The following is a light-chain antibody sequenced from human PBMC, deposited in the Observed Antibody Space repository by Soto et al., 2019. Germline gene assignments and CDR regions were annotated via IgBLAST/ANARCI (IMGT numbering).Light chain of an antibody. V-gene: IGKV3-20*01. CDR2: GAS. J-gene: IGKJ5*01. CDR1: QSVSSNF. CDR3: KQYHTSPIT. Sequence: EIVLTQSPGTLSLSPGERATLSCRASQSVSSNFLAWYQQKPGQAPRLLIYGASRRATGIQDRFSGSGSGTDFSLTIRRLEPEDCAVYYCKQYHTSPITFGQGTRLEIK.